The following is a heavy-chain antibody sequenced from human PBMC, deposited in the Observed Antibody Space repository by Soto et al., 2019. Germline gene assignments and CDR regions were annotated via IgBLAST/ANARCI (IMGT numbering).Heavy chain of an antibody. Sequence: SETLSLTCTVSGGSISSSSYYWGWIRQPPGKGLERSGNIYYRGSTYYNPSLKSRVTISVDTSKNQFSLKLCSVTAADTAVYYCASCIAARPFDYWGQGTLVTVSS. J-gene: IGHJ4*02. CDR2: IYYRGST. CDR1: GGSISSSSYY. V-gene: IGHV4-39*01. D-gene: IGHD6-6*01. CDR3: ASCIAARPFDY.